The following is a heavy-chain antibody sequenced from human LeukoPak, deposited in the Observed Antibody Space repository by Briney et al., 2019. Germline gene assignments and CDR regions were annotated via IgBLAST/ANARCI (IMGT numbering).Heavy chain of an antibody. CDR2: ISSSSSYI. CDR3: ARLYCSSTSCHFDY. CDR1: GFTFSSYS. Sequence: PGGSLRLSCAASGFTFSSYSMNWVRQAPGKGLEWDSSISSSSSYIYYADSVKGRFTISRDNAKNSLYLQMNSLRAEDTAMYYCARLYCSSTSCHFDYWGQRTLVTVSS. D-gene: IGHD2-2*01. J-gene: IGHJ4*02. V-gene: IGHV3-21*01.